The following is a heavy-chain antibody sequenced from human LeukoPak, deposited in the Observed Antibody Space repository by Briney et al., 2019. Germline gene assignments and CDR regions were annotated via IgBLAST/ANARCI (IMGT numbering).Heavy chain of an antibody. CDR1: GYTFTDYP. Sequence: ASVKVSCKASGYTFTDYPINWVRQAPGQGLEWMGIIDPSGGGTSYAQKFQGRVTLTRDTSTSIVYMELSSLTSEDTAVYYCASLGSGSSPIIDFDYWGQGTLVTVCS. V-gene: IGHV1-46*01. J-gene: IGHJ4*02. D-gene: IGHD3-10*01. CDR2: IDPSGGGT. CDR3: ASLGSGSSPIIDFDY.